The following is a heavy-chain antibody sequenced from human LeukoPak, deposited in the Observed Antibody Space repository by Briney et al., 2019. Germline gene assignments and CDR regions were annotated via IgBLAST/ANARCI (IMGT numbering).Heavy chain of an antibody. CDR1: GFTFSSYA. CDR3: ARDRSLSSGWYLGGKWFDP. Sequence: GGSLRLSCAASGFTFSSYAMSWVRQAPGKGLEYISYTSSSGSTIHYADSVKGRFTISRDNAKNSLYLQMNSLRAEDTAVYYCARDRSLSSGWYLGGKWFDPWGQGTLVTVSS. J-gene: IGHJ5*02. CDR2: TSSSGSTI. V-gene: IGHV3-48*04. D-gene: IGHD6-19*01.